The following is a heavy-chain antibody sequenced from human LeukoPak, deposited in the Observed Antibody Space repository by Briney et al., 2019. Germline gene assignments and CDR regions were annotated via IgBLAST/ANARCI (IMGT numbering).Heavy chain of an antibody. CDR3: AKGHRLCSSGNCNSQVDS. CDR1: GFTFSSYA. CDR2: ISGRGTAT. D-gene: IGHD2-15*01. Sequence: PGGSLRLSCAASGFTFSSYAISWVRQAPGKGLVWISTISGRGTATHYADSVKGRFTISRDNSKNTLYLQMNSLRADDTPAYYCAKGHRLCSSGNCNSQVDSWGHGTLVIVPS. J-gene: IGHJ5*01. V-gene: IGHV3-23*01.